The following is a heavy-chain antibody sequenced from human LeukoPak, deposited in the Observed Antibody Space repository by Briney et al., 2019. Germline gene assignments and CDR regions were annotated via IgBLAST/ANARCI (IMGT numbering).Heavy chain of an antibody. V-gene: IGHV4-59*08. Sequence: SETLSLTCTVSGGSISSYYWSWIRQPPGKGLEWIGYIYYSGSTNYNPSLKSRVTISVDTSKNQFSLKLSSVAAADTAEYYCTTTVATSEDAFDIWGQGTMVTVSS. J-gene: IGHJ3*02. CDR1: GGSISSYY. CDR2: IYYSGST. CDR3: TTTVATSEDAFDI. D-gene: IGHD5-12*01.